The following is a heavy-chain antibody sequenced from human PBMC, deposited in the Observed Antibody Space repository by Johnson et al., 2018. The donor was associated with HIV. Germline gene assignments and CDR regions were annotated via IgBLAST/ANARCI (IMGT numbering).Heavy chain of an antibody. CDR1: GFTFDDYG. CDR3: ARDRAILAARPAGAFDV. J-gene: IGHJ3*01. V-gene: IGHV3-30*03. Sequence: QVQLVESGGGVVRPGGSLRLSCATSGFTFDDYGMSWVRQAPGKGLEWVAVISYDGSNKYYADSVKGRFTISRDNSKNTLYLQMHSLRSEDTAVYYCARDRAILAARPAGAFDVWGPGTMVTVSS. D-gene: IGHD6-6*01. CDR2: ISYDGSNK.